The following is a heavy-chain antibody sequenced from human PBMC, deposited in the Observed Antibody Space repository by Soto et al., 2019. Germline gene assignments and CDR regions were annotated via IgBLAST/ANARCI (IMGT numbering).Heavy chain of an antibody. V-gene: IGHV1-69*02. J-gene: IGHJ3*01. D-gene: IGHD3-16*01. CDR3: AGQSPGAGDRAFDL. CDR2: IIPILGLT. Sequence: QVQLVQSGAELKKPGSSVKVSCKPSGGTFNSYTFGWVRQAPGQGLEWVGRIIPILGLTNNAQKFQGRLTVTADKSTATAYMELSSLRSEDTAIYYCAGQSPGAGDRAFDLWGQGIMVTVSS. CDR1: GGTFNSYT.